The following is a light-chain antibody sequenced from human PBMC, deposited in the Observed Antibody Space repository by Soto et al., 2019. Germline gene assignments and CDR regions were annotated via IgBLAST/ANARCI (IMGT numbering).Light chain of an antibody. CDR2: QVT. CDR1: SSDIASFNY. Sequence: QSVLAQPASVSGSPGQSTTISCTGSSSDIASFNYVSWYQQYPGKAPKLLIFQVTNRPSGVSTRFSGSKSGNTASLTISGLQAEDEADYYCSSYTDSTDYVFGTGTKVTVL. V-gene: IGLV2-14*01. CDR3: SSYTDSTDYV. J-gene: IGLJ1*01.